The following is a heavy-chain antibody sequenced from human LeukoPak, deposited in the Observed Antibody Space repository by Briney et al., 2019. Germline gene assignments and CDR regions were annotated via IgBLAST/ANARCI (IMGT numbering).Heavy chain of an antibody. V-gene: IGHV1-18*04. D-gene: IGHD3-10*01. CDR1: GYTFTGYY. CDR3: AILYGSGSSDY. CDR2: ISPNNGDT. J-gene: IGHJ4*02. Sequence: ASVKVSCKASGYTFTGYYMHWVRQAPGQGLEWMGWISPNNGDTIYAQKLQGRVTMTTDTSTSTAYMELRSLRSDDTAVYYCAILYGSGSSDYWGQGTLVSVSS.